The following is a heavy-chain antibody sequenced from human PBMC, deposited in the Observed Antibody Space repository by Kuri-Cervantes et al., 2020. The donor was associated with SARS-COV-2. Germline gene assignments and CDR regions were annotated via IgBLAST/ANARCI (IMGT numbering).Heavy chain of an antibody. CDR1: GYTFTSYG. J-gene: IGHJ3*02. Sequence: ASVKVSCKASGYTFTSYGISWVRQAPGQGLEWMGWISAYNGNTNYAQKLQGRVTMTTDTSTSTVYMELSSLRSEDTAVYYCARAFGWADAFDIWGQGTMVTVSS. CDR3: ARAFGWADAFDI. CDR2: ISAYNGNT. V-gene: IGHV1-18*01. D-gene: IGHD3-10*01.